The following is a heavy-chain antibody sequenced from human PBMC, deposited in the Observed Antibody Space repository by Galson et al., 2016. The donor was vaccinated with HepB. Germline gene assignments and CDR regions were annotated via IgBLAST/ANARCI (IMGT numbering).Heavy chain of an antibody. V-gene: IGHV2-5*02. D-gene: IGHD3-10*01. CDR3: AHSLYYDGSGSYSFDL. Sequence: PALVKPTQTLTLTCTFSGFSLSTSGVGVGWIRQPPGKALEWLALIYWDDDKRYRPSLKSRLTITKDTSKNQVVLTVTDMDPVDTATYYCAHSLYYDGSGSYSFDLWGRGTLVTVSS. CDR2: IYWDDDK. J-gene: IGHJ2*01. CDR1: GFSLSTSGVG.